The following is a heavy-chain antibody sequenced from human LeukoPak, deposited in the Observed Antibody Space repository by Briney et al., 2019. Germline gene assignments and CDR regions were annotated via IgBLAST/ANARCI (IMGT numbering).Heavy chain of an antibody. D-gene: IGHD6-13*01. CDR1: GYTFTSYD. CDR2: MNPNSGNT. Sequence: ASVKVSCEASGYTFTSYDINWVRQATGQGLEWMGWMNPNSGNTGYAQKFQGRVTITRNTSISTAYMELSSLRSEDTAVYYCARVLSAAGSYYYYYMDVWGKGTTVTVSS. CDR3: ARVLSAAGSYYYYYMDV. J-gene: IGHJ6*03. V-gene: IGHV1-8*03.